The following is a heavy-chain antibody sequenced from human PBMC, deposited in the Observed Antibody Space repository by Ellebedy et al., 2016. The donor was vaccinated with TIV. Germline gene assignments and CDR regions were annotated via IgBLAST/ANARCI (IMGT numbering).Heavy chain of an antibody. Sequence: MPSETLSLTCIVSGDSISSTNYFWGWIRQPPGKGLEWIGSLNYGGESYFDPSLKSRVTMSLDTSKNQFSLKVNSVTAADTAKYYCASHRGFYSGWSFDYWGQGTLITVSS. CDR1: GDSISSTNYF. CDR3: ASHRGFYSGWSFDY. CDR2: LNYGGES. V-gene: IGHV4-39*07. J-gene: IGHJ4*02. D-gene: IGHD5-12*01.